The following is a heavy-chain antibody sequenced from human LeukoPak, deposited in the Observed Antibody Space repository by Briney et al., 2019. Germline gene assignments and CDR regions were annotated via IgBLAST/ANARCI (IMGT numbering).Heavy chain of an antibody. Sequence: SETLSLTCAVYGGSFSGYYWSWIRQPPGKGLEWIGEINHSGSTNYNPSHKSRVTISVDTSKNQFSLKLSSVTAADTAVYYCARGRGSPHYYGMDVWGQGTTVTVSS. CDR1: GGSFSGYY. V-gene: IGHV4-34*01. CDR3: ARGRGSPHYYGMDV. J-gene: IGHJ6*02. D-gene: IGHD2-15*01. CDR2: INHSGST.